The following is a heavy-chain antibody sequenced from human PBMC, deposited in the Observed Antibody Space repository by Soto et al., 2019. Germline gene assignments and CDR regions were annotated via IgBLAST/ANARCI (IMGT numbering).Heavy chain of an antibody. D-gene: IGHD3-10*01. Sequence: QLQLQESGPGLVKPSETLSLTCTVSGGAISSTNYYWGWIRQPPGKGLEWIGSVYYSGSNYYNPSLTRRFTRSVDTPKKQFSLRLSSVTAADTAVDYCASDCGSGSGDGSDVWGQGTTVTVSS. CDR1: GGAISSTNYY. V-gene: IGHV4-39*01. CDR3: ASDCGSGSGDGSDV. J-gene: IGHJ6*02. CDR2: VYYSGSN.